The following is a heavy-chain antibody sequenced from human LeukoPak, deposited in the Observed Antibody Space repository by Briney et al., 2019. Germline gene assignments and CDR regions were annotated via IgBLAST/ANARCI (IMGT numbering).Heavy chain of an antibody. CDR3: ARDKVAVAGTALDY. J-gene: IGHJ4*02. CDR2: IKEDGSEK. D-gene: IGHD6-19*01. V-gene: IGHV3-7*01. CDR1: GFTFSSYW. Sequence: GGSLRLSCAASGFTFSSYWMSWVRQAPGKGLEWVANIKEDGSEKHYVDSVKGRFTISRDNSKNTLYLQMNSLRAEDTAVYYCARDKVAVAGTALDYWGQGTLVTVSS.